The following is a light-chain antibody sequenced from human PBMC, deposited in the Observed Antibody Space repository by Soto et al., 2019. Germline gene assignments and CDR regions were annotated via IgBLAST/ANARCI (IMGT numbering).Light chain of an antibody. CDR3: SSYGASSTL. CDR2: DVS. V-gene: IGLV2-14*03. J-gene: IGLJ2*01. CDR1: SNDIGAYNY. Sequence: QSALTQPASVSGSPGQSITIPCKGTSNDIGAYNYVSWYQQHPGKVPKLMIFDVSYRPSGISDRFSSSKSGNTASLTISGLQPEDEADYYCSSYGASSTLFGGGTKLTVL.